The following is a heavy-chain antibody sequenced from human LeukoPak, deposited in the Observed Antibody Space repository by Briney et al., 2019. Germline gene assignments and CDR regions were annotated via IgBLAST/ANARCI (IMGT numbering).Heavy chain of an antibody. J-gene: IGHJ3*02. CDR1: GGSINSYY. D-gene: IGHD2-15*01. CDR3: VRHLSAGRPAFDI. V-gene: IGHV4-59*08. CDR2: IYYSGST. Sequence: SETLSLTCTVSGGSINSYYWSWIRQPPGKGLEWIGYIYYSGSTNYNPSLKSRVTISVDTSNNKFSLELTSLTAADTAVYYCVRHLSAGRPAFDIWGQGTMVTVSS.